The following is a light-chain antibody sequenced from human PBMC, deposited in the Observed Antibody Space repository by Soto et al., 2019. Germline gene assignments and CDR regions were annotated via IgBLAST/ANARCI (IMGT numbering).Light chain of an antibody. V-gene: IGKV1-39*01. CDR2: AAS. CDR3: QQSYNTPSIT. CDR1: QSISSW. J-gene: IGKJ5*01. Sequence: DIQMTQSPSTLSASVVARVTITCRASQSISSWLAWYQQKPGKAPKLLIYAASNLQSGVPSRFSGSGSGTHFTLTIRSLQPEDFAIYYCQQSYNTPSITCGQGQRREIK.